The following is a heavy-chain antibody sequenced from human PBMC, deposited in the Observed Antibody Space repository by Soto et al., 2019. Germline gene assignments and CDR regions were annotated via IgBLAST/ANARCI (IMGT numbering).Heavy chain of an antibody. V-gene: IGHV4-59*01. CDR1: GGSISSNY. D-gene: IGHD2-2*01. J-gene: IGHJ4*02. CDR2: ISYRGST. Sequence: SETLSLTCTVSGGSISSNYWSWIRQPPGKGLEWIGYISYRGSTNYDPSLKSRVTISVDTSKSQVSLKLSSVTAADTAVYYCVRGSGCNNTNSNHPYDYWGREPWSPSPQ. CDR3: VRGSGCNNTNSNHPYDY.